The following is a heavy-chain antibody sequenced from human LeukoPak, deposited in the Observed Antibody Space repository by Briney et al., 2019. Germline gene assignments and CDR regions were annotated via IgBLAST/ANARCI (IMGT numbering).Heavy chain of an antibody. J-gene: IGHJ3*02. V-gene: IGHV3-64*01. CDR3: ARELMAFDI. Sequence: GGSLRLSCAASGFTFSSYAMSWVRQAPGKGLEWVSAISSNGGSTYYANSVKGRFTISRDNSKNTLYLQMGSLRAEDMAVYYCARELMAFDIWGQGTMVTVSS. CDR2: ISSNGGST. D-gene: IGHD5-24*01. CDR1: GFTFSSYA.